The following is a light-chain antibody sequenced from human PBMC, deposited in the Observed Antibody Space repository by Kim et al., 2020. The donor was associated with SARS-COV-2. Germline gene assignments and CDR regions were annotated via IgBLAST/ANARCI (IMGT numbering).Light chain of an antibody. CDR1: QRVSSTY. J-gene: IGKJ2*01. CDR2: RAS. Sequence: EIVLTQSPGTLSLSPGERATLYCRASQRVSSTYIDCYQQKPGQAPRLLISRASSRATVIPDRFSGSGSGTGFTPTVSRLDPEDVAVYYCQQYSTTPWTFGQGTKPEI. CDR3: QQYSTTPWT. V-gene: IGKV3-20*01.